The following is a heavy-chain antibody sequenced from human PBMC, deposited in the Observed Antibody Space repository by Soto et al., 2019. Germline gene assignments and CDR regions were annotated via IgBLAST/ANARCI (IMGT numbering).Heavy chain of an antibody. CDR1: GFTFSSYA. Sequence: GGSLRLSCAASGFTFSSYAMSWVRQAPGKGLEWVSVISGSGRSTYYADSVKGRFTISRDDSNNTLFLQMNTLRAEDTAIYYCAKSHFPIAASRQPHFDHWGQGAMVTVSS. CDR2: ISGSGRST. CDR3: AKSHFPIAASRQPHFDH. J-gene: IGHJ4*02. V-gene: IGHV3-23*01. D-gene: IGHD6-13*01.